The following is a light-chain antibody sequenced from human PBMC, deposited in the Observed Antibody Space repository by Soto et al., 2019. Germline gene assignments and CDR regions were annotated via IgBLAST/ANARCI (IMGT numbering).Light chain of an antibody. J-gene: IGKJ1*01. Sequence: EIVLTQSPGTLSLSPGERATLSCRASQSVNSKYLAWYQQKPGQGPRPLMYGASSRATGIPDRFSGSGSGTDFTLTISRLEPEDFAVYYWQEYDSQPRTFGQGTKVEIK. CDR3: QEYDSQPRT. V-gene: IGKV3-20*01. CDR1: QSVNSKY. CDR2: GAS.